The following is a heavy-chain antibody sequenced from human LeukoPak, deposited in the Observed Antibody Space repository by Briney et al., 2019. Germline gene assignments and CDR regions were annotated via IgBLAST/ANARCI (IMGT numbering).Heavy chain of an antibody. CDR1: GFTFSSYG. CDR3: AKDMGIAAALNYFDY. D-gene: IGHD6-13*01. CDR2: IRYDGSNK. V-gene: IGHV3-30*02. J-gene: IGHJ4*02. Sequence: PGGSLRLSCAASGFTFSSYGMHWVRQAPGKGLEWVAFIRYDGSNKYYADSVKGRFTISRDNSKNTLYLQMNSLRAEDTAVYYCAKDMGIAAALNYFDYWGQGTLVTVSS.